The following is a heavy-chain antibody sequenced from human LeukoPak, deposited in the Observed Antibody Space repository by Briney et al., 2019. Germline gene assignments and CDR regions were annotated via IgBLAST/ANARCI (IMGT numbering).Heavy chain of an antibody. CDR1: GGSISSYY. D-gene: IGHD2-2*03. J-gene: IGHJ4*02. CDR3: ARQRFGYCSSTSCYGGALDY. Sequence: SETLSLTCTVSGGSISSYYWSWIRQPPGKGLEWIGYIYYSGSTNYNPSLKSRVTISVDTSKNQFSLKLSSVTAADTAVYYCARQRFGYCSSTSCYGGALDYWGQGTLVTVSS. V-gene: IGHV4-59*08. CDR2: IYYSGST.